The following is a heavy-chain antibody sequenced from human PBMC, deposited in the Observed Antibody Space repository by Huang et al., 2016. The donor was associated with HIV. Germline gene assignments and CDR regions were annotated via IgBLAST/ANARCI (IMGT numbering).Heavy chain of an antibody. J-gene: IGHJ6*03. CDR1: GGSFSGYY. V-gene: IGHV4-34*01. CDR2: INHSEST. CDR3: ARGQGGYYYYYMDV. Sequence: QVQLQQWGAGLLRPSETLSLTCAVYGGSFSGYYGTWIRQPPGKGLEWIGEINHSESTNYNPSLKSRVTISVDTSRNQFSLTVTSVTAADTAVYYCARGQGGYYYYYMDVWGKGTTVTVSS.